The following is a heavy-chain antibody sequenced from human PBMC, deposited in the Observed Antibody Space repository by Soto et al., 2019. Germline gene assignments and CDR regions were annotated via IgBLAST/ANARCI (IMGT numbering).Heavy chain of an antibody. CDR2: ISGSGIST. D-gene: IGHD4-4*01. V-gene: IGHV3-23*01. CDR1: GFTFSTYP. Sequence: EAQLSESGGGLVQPGGSLRLSCAASGFTFSTYPMSWVRQAPGKGLEWVSGISGSGISTYYADSVKGRFTISRDNSKNSVFLLMNRRRAEDTAVYYCAKPPVNTASYYYYDMDVWGQGTTVTVSS. J-gene: IGHJ6*02. CDR3: AKPPVNTASYYYYDMDV.